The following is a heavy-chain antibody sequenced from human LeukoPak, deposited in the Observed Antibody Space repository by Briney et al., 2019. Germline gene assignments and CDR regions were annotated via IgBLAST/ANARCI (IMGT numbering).Heavy chain of an antibody. D-gene: IGHD3-16*01. J-gene: IGHJ4*02. CDR2: IIPIFGTA. CDR1: GGTFSSYA. Sequence: VASVKVSCKASGGTFSSYAISWVRQAPGQGLEWMGGIIPIFGTANYAQKFQGRVTITTDESTSTAYMELSSLRSEDTAVYYRASRWGTYFDYWGQGTLVTVSS. V-gene: IGHV1-69*05. CDR3: ASRWGTYFDY.